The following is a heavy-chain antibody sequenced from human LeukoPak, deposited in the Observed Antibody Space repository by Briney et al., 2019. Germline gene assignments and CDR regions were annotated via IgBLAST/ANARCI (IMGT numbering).Heavy chain of an antibody. J-gene: IGHJ4*02. Sequence: SETLSLTCTVSGGSISSSSYYWGWIRQPPGKGLEWIGSIYYSGNTYYNPSLKSRVTISVDTSKNQFSLKLSSVTAADTAVYYCAREGLITIIRGLNFGYWGQGTLVSVSS. CDR1: GGSISSSSYY. V-gene: IGHV4-39*07. CDR3: AREGLITIIRGLNFGY. D-gene: IGHD3-10*01. CDR2: IYYSGNT.